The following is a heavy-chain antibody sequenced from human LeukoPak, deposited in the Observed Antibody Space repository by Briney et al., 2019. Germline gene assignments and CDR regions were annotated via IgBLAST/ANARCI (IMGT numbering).Heavy chain of an antibody. CDR2: IYYSGNA. CDR3: ARGGGYSYGFSYYYYYMDV. J-gene: IGHJ6*03. CDR1: GGSISSYY. V-gene: IGHV4-59*01. D-gene: IGHD5-18*01. Sequence: SETLSLTCTASGGSISSYYWSWIRQPPGKGLECIGYIYYSGNANYNPSLKSRVTISVDTSKNQFSLKLSSVTAADTAVYYCARGGGYSYGFSYYYYYMDVWGKGTTVTVSS.